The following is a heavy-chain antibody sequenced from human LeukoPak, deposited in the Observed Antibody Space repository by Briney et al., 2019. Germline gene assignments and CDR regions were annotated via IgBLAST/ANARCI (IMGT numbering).Heavy chain of an antibody. CDR1: GFTFSDYY. CDR2: ISSSGSTK. V-gene: IGHV3-11*01. D-gene: IGHD5-18*01. Sequence: GGSLRLSCAASGFTFSDYYMSWIRQAPGKGLEWVSYISSSGSTKYYADSVKGRFTISRGNAKNSLYLQMNSLRAEDTAVYYCARVAGYSYGNVGSYYFDYWGQGTLVTVSS. CDR3: ARVAGYSYGNVGSYYFDY. J-gene: IGHJ4*02.